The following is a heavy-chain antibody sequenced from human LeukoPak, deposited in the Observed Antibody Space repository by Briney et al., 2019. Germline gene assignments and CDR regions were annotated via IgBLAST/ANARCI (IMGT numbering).Heavy chain of an antibody. V-gene: IGHV3-21*01. CDR1: GFTFSSYS. CDR3: ASSIVAKTVAADI. D-gene: IGHD5-12*01. J-gene: IGHJ3*02. Sequence: PGGSLRLSCAASGFTFSSYSMNWVRQAPGKGLEWVSSISSSSSYIYYADSVKGRFTISRDNAKNSLYLQMNSLRAEDTAVYYCASSIVAKTVAADIWGQGTMVTVSS. CDR2: ISSSSSYI.